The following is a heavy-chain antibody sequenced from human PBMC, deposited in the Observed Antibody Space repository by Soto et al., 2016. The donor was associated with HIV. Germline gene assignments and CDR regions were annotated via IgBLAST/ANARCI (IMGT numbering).Heavy chain of an antibody. CDR2: IYYSGST. D-gene: IGHD3-10*01. J-gene: IGHJ5*02. Sequence: QVQLQESGPGLVKPSQTLSLTCTVSGGSISSGGYYWSWVRQHPGKGLEWIGYIYYSGSTYYNPSLKSRVTISVDTSKSQFSLKLSSVTAADTAVYYCARRHYGSGSLGWFDPWGQGPWSPSPQ. CDR1: GGSISSGGYY. CDR3: ARRHYGSGSLGWFDP. V-gene: IGHV4-31*03.